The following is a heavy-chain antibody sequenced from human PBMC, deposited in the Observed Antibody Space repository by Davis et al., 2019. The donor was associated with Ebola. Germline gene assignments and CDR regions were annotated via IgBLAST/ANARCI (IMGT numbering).Heavy chain of an antibody. CDR1: GFSLTTPGMC. D-gene: IGHD3-22*01. CDR2: VDWDDDK. V-gene: IGHV2-70*01. J-gene: IGHJ4*02. Sequence: SGPTLVKPTQTLTLTCTFSGFSLTTPGMCVSWIRQPPGKALEWLALVDWDDDKYYTTSLKTRLTIAKDTSKNQVVLTVTNVDPVDTATHFSVRMQRFHDNAGYADYYFDYWGQGTLVTVSS. CDR3: VRMQRFHDNAGYADYYFDY.